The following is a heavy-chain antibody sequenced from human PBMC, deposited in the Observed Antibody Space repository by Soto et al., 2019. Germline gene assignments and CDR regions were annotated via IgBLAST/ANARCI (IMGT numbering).Heavy chain of an antibody. CDR2: IYHSGST. CDR3: ARSPITMVRGSGYVDAFDI. Sequence: PSETLSLTCAVSGGSISSGGYSWSWIRQPPGKGLEWIGYIYHSGSTYYNPSLKSRVTISVDRSKNQFSLKLSSVTAADTAVYYCARSPITMVRGSGYVDAFDIWGPGTMVTVSS. J-gene: IGHJ3*02. CDR1: GGSISSGGYS. D-gene: IGHD3-10*01. V-gene: IGHV4-30-2*01.